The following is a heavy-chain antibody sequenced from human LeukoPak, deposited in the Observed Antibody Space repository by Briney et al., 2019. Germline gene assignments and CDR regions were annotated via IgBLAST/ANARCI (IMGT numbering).Heavy chain of an antibody. CDR1: GFTFDDYG. CDR2: INWNGGST. Sequence: PGGSLRLSCAASGFTFDDYGMSWVRQAPGKGLDWVSGINWNGGSTGYADSVKGRFTISRDNAKNSLYLQMNSLRAEDTALYYCASRYLRDYFDYWGQGTLVTVSS. D-gene: IGHD3-3*01. CDR3: ASRYLRDYFDY. V-gene: IGHV3-20*04. J-gene: IGHJ4*02.